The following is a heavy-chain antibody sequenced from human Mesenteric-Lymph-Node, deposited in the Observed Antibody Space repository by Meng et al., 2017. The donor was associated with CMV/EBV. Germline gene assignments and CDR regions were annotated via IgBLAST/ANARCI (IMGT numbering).Heavy chain of an antibody. D-gene: IGHD3-10*01. Sequence: GGSLRLSCAASGFTFSSYAMNWVRQAPGKGLEWVSSISGSSSDIHYADSVKGRFTISRDNAKNSLYLQMNSLRAEDTAVYYCARGITVVRLPPDYWGQETLVTVSS. J-gene: IGHJ4*02. CDR1: GFTFSSYA. V-gene: IGHV3-21*01. CDR2: ISGSSSDI. CDR3: ARGITVVRLPPDY.